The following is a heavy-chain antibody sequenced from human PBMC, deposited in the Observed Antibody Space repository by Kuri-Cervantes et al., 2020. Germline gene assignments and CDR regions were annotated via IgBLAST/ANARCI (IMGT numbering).Heavy chain of an antibody. V-gene: IGHV3-7*01. Sequence: ESLKISCAASRFSFSSFWMTWVRQAPGKGLEWVASVSDEGSLTFYVDSVKGRFTISRDNAKNSLYLQMNSLRDEDTAVYYCARDWVRYSSSHYGMDVWGQGTTVTVSS. CDR2: VSDEGSLT. D-gene: IGHD6-13*01. J-gene: IGHJ6*02. CDR1: RFSFSSFW. CDR3: ARDWVRYSSSHYGMDV.